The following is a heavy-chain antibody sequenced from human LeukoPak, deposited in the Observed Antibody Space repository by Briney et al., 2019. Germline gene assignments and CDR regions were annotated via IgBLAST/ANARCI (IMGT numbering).Heavy chain of an antibody. J-gene: IGHJ4*02. CDR3: ARHYRPRGSPNYYDSSGSTPLDY. Sequence: GVYLKISCKGSGYSFTSYWIGWVRQMPGKGLEWMGIIYSGHADTRYSPSFQGQVTISADKSISTAYLQWSSLKASDTAMYYCARHYRPRGSPNYYDSSGSTPLDYWGQGTLVTSSS. CDR1: GYSFTSYW. V-gene: IGHV5-51*01. D-gene: IGHD3-22*01. CDR2: IYSGHADT.